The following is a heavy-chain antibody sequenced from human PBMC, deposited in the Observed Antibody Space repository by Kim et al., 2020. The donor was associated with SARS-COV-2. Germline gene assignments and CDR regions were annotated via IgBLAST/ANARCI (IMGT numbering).Heavy chain of an antibody. CDR3: TTDSRSSWPDY. CDR2: T. V-gene: IGHV3-15*01. Sequence: TDYAAPVKGRFTISRDDSKNTLYLQMNSLKTEDTAVYYCTTDSRSSWPDYWGQGTLVTVSS. J-gene: IGHJ4*02. D-gene: IGHD6-13*01.